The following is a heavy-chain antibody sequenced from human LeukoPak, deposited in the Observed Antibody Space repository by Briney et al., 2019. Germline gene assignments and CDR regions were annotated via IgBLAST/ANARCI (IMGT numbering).Heavy chain of an antibody. Sequence: SETLSLTCTVSGYSISSGYYWGWIRQPPGKGLEWIGSIYHSGSTYYNASLQSRVTISIETSKNQISLRLNSVTAADTAIYYCAKSGGYGLIDYWGQGTLVTVSS. CDR3: AKSGGYGLIDY. V-gene: IGHV4-38-2*02. CDR2: IYHSGST. J-gene: IGHJ4*02. D-gene: IGHD1-26*01. CDR1: GYSISSGYY.